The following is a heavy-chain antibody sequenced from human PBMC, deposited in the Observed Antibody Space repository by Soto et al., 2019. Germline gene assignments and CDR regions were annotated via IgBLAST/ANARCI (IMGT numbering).Heavy chain of an antibody. CDR1: SVSISGYY. CDR3: ARAKDSSGRPNFDY. Sequence: SETLSLTCTVSSVSISGYYWSWIRQAPGKGLEWIGYIYSSGSTNYNPSLKSRVTISVDRSKNQFSLKLTSVTAADTAVYYCARAKDSSGRPNFDYWGQGTLVTVSS. D-gene: IGHD3-22*01. J-gene: IGHJ4*02. CDR2: IYSSGST. V-gene: IGHV4-59*01.